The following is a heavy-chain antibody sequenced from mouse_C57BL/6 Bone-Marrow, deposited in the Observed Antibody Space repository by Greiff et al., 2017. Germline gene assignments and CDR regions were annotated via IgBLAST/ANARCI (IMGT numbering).Heavy chain of an antibody. CDR2: IYPSDSET. D-gene: IGHD1-1*01. CDR3: AIWRSSSCAY. J-gene: IGHJ3*01. CDR1: GYTFTSYW. Sequence: QVQLQQPGAELVRPGSSVKLSCKASGYTFTSYWLDWVKQRPGQGLEWIGNIYPSDSETHYNQKFKDKATLTVDTSSSTAYMQLSSLTSEGSAVYYCAIWRSSSCAYWGQGTLVTVSA. V-gene: IGHV1-61*01.